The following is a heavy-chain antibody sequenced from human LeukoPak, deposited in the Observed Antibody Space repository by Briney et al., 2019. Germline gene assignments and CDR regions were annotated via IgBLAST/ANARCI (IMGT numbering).Heavy chain of an antibody. J-gene: IGHJ4*02. D-gene: IGHD6-19*01. CDR2: ISWNSGSI. V-gene: IGHV3-9*01. Sequence: GGSLRLSCAASGFTFDDYAMHWVRQAPGKGLEWVSGISWNSGSIGYADSVKGRFTISRDNAKNSLYLQMNSLRAEDTAVYYCAREKFLEWYAVAGTFGYFDYWGQGTLVTVSS. CDR3: AREKFLEWYAVAGTFGYFDY. CDR1: GFTFDDYA.